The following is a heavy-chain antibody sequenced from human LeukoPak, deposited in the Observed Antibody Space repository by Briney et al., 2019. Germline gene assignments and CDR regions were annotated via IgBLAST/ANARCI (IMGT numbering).Heavy chain of an antibody. CDR1: GGSISSGRYY. Sequence: PSQTLSLTCTVSGGSISSGRYYWNWIRQPAGKGLEWIGRIYTSGSTNYNPSLKSRVSISVDTSKNQFSLRLSSVTAADTAVYFCARGLRRRSMIVVPRRALWFDPWGQGTLVTVSS. CDR2: IYTSGST. CDR3: ARGLRRRSMIVVPRRALWFDP. D-gene: IGHD3-22*01. J-gene: IGHJ5*02. V-gene: IGHV4-61*02.